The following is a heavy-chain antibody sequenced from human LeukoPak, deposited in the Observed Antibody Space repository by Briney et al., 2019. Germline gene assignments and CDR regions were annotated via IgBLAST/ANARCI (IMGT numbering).Heavy chain of an antibody. J-gene: IGHJ5*02. CDR3: ARGTLVAAAGNNWFDP. D-gene: IGHD6-13*01. Sequence: SETLSLTCAVYGGSFSGYYWSWIRQPPGKGLEWIGEINHSGSTNYNPSLKSRVTISVDTSKNQFSLKLSSVTAADTAVYYCARGTLVAAAGNNWFDPWGQGTLVTVSS. V-gene: IGHV4-34*01. CDR2: INHSGST. CDR1: GGSFSGYY.